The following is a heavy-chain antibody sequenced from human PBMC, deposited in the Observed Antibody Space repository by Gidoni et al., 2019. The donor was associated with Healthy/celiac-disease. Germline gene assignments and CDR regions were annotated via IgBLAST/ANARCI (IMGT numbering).Heavy chain of an antibody. D-gene: IGHD7-27*01. J-gene: IGHJ2*01. V-gene: IGHV1-69*12. Sequence: QFQVVQSGAEVKKPRSSVKVSCTAAVGAFTSYAISWVRQAPGPGLEWMGGIMPIFGTANNAQKFKGRVTITADESTSTAYMDLSSLRSEDTAAYYCARRGSETGLHYWYFDHWGRGTLVTVSS. CDR3: ARRGSETGLHYWYFDH. CDR1: VGAFTSYA. CDR2: IMPIFGTA.